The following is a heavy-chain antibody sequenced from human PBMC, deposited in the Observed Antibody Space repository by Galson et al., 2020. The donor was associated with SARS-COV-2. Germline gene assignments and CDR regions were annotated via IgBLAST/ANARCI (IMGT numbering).Heavy chain of an antibody. J-gene: IGHJ6*02. D-gene: IGHD6-13*01. CDR3: ARILTPGIAAAGTVYYYYYGMDV. Sequence: ASETLSLTCTVSGGSVSSGSYYWSWIRQPPGKGLEWIGYIDYSGSTNYNPSLKSRVTISVDTSKNQFSLKLSSVTAAATAVYYCARILTPGIAAAGTVYYYYYGMDVWGQGTTVTVSS. CDR2: IDYSGST. V-gene: IGHV4-61*01. CDR1: GGSVSSGSYY.